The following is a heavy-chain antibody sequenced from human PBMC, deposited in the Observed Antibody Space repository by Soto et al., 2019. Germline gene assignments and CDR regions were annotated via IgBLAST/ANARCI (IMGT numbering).Heavy chain of an antibody. CDR3: ARDQRKVVTIFGVVPDPLVY. Sequence: QVQLVQSGAEVKKPGASVKVSCKASGYTFTSYYMHWVRQAPGQGLEWMGIINPSGGSTSYAQKFQGRVTMTRDTSTSTVYMELSSLRSEDTAVYYCARDQRKVVTIFGVVPDPLVYWGQGTLVTVSS. CDR2: INPSGGST. V-gene: IGHV1-46*01. J-gene: IGHJ4*02. CDR1: GYTFTSYY. D-gene: IGHD3-3*01.